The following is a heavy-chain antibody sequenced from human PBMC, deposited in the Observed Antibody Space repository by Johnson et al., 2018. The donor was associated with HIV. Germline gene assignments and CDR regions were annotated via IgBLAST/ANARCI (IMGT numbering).Heavy chain of an antibody. J-gene: IGHJ3*02. D-gene: IGHD6-19*01. CDR2: IYSGDNT. Sequence: VQLVEFGGGLVQPGGSLRLSCAASGFTVSTNSMSWVRQAPGKGLEWVSVIYSGDNTLYADSVKGRFIVSRDNSKNTLYVQMNSLRAEDTAVYYCAGGVAVAFDIWGPGTMVTVSS. CDR1: GFTVSTNS. CDR3: AGGVAVAFDI. V-gene: IGHV3-66*01.